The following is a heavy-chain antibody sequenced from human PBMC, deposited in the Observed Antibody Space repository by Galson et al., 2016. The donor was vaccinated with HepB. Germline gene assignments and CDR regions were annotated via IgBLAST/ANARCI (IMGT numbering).Heavy chain of an antibody. CDR3: ARDGYCSGCSCPVHPEGFYGMAV. Sequence: SLRLSCAASGFTFSSYSMNWVRQAPGKRLEWVSSISSSSSYIYYADSVKGRFTISRDNAKNSLYLQMNSLRAEDTAVYYCARDGYCSGCSCPVHPEGFYGMAVGGQGTTVTVSS. D-gene: IGHD2-15*01. J-gene: IGHJ6*02. CDR2: ISSSSSYI. CDR1: GFTFSSYS. V-gene: IGHV3-21*01.